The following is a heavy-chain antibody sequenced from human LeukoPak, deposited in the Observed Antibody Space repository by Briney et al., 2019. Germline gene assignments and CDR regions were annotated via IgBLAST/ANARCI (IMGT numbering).Heavy chain of an antibody. Sequence: SETLSLTCTVSGGSISSYYWNWIRQPPGKGLQWIGYIYYSGGTNYNPSLKSRVTISVDTSKNQFSLKLSSVTAADTAVYYCAREGILAYSGRSTSSYAFDIWGQGTMVTVSS. V-gene: IGHV4-59*01. CDR1: GGSISSYY. CDR2: IYYSGGT. D-gene: IGHD1-26*01. J-gene: IGHJ3*02. CDR3: AREGILAYSGRSTSSYAFDI.